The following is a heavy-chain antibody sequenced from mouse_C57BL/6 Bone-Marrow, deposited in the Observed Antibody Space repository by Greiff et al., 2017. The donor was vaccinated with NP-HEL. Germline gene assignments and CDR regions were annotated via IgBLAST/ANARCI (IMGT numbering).Heavy chain of an antibody. CDR3: ARSDYDGYYVGYFDV. Sequence: EVQVVESGGGLVKPGGSLKLSCAASGFTFSDYGMHWVRQAPEKGLEWVAYISSGSSTIYYADTVKGRFTISRDNAKNTLFLQMTSLRSEDTAMYYCARSDYDGYYVGYFDVWGTGTTVTVSS. D-gene: IGHD2-3*01. J-gene: IGHJ1*03. CDR2: ISSGSSTI. V-gene: IGHV5-17*01. CDR1: GFTFSDYG.